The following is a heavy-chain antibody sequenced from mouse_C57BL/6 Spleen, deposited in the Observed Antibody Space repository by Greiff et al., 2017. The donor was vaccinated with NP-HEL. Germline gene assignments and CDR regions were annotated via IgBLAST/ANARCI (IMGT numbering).Heavy chain of an antibody. CDR3: ARDASGLDY. Sequence: EVKVVESGGGLVQSGRSLRLSCATSGFTFSDFYMEWVRQAPGKGLEWIAASRNKANDYTTAYSASVKGRFIVSRDTSQSILYLQMNALRAEDTAIYYCARDASGLDYWGQGTTLTVSS. V-gene: IGHV7-1*01. CDR2: SRNKANDYTT. J-gene: IGHJ2*01. D-gene: IGHD1-3*01. CDR1: GFTFSDFY.